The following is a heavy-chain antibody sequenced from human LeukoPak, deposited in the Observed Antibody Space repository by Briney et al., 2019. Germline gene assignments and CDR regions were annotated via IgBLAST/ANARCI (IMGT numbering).Heavy chain of an antibody. CDR1: EFTFSSYW. CDR3: ARDTLGEGEDANYAVYYFDY. D-gene: IGHD4/OR15-4a*01. CDR2: IKQDGNEK. J-gene: IGHJ4*02. V-gene: IGHV3-7*01. Sequence: GGSLRLSCAASEFTFSSYWMSWVRQAPGKGLEWVASIKQDGNEKYYVDSVKGRFTISRDNAKNSLDLQMSSLRAEDTAVYYCARDTLGEGEDANYAVYYFDYWGQGTPVTVSS.